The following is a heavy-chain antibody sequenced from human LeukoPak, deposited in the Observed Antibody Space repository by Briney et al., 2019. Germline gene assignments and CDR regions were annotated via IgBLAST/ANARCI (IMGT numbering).Heavy chain of an antibody. CDR1: GFTFDDYA. J-gene: IGHJ3*02. V-gene: IGHV3-9*03. CDR2: ISWDSGSI. CDR3: AKAHMRTGGADLRDAFDI. Sequence: GGSLRLSCAASGFTFDDYAMHWVRQAPGKGLEWVSGISWDSGSIGYADSVKGRFTISRDNAKNSLYLQMNSLRAEDMALYYCAKAHMRTGGADLRDAFDIWGQGTMVTVSS. D-gene: IGHD3-16*01.